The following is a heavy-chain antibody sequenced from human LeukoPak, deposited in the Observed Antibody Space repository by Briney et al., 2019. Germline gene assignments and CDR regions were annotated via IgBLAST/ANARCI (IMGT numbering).Heavy chain of an antibody. Sequence: PSETLSLTCAVYGGSFSGYYWSWIRQPPGKGLEWIGEINHSGSTNYNPSLKSRVTISVDTSKNQFSLKLSSVTAADTAVYYCASRIAAAGTITSDWFDPWGQGTLVTVSS. CDR3: ASRIAAAGTITSDWFDP. D-gene: IGHD6-13*01. CDR1: GGSFSGYY. V-gene: IGHV4-34*01. CDR2: INHSGST. J-gene: IGHJ5*02.